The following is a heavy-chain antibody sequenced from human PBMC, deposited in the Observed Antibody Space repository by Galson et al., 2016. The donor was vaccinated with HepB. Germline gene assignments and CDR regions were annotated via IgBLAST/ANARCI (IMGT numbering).Heavy chain of an antibody. CDR2: INADGTAT. V-gene: IGHV3-74*01. J-gene: IGHJ3*02. D-gene: IGHD6-19*01. CDR3: AKKGYSSGKFDAFDI. CDR1: GLDFRRYW. Sequence: SLRLSCAVSGLDFRRYWMHWVRQTPGQGLVWVSRINADGTATGYADSVKGRFTISRDNSKSTLYLQMSSLRADDTAVYSCAKKGYSSGKFDAFDIWGQGTVVTVSS.